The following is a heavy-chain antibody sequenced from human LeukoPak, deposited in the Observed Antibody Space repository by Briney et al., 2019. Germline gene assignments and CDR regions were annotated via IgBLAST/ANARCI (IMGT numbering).Heavy chain of an antibody. D-gene: IGHD3-22*01. Sequence: PSETXSLTCTVSGGSISSYYWSWIRQPPGKGLEWIGYIYYSGSTDYNPSLKSRVTISVDTSKNQFSLKLSSVTAADTAVYYCARHAYDSSGYYAHFDYWGQGTLVTVSS. CDR3: ARHAYDSSGYYAHFDY. CDR2: IYYSGST. V-gene: IGHV4-59*08. J-gene: IGHJ4*02. CDR1: GGSISSYY.